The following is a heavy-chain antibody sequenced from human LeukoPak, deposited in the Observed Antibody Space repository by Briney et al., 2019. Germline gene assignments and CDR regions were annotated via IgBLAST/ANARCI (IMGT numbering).Heavy chain of an antibody. CDR1: GDSISSSY. CDR2: IYNSANT. D-gene: IGHD3-22*01. CDR3: ARCFSSRSVGNGYYYGHDAFDV. J-gene: IGHJ3*01. Sequence: SETLSLTCSVSGDSISSSYWSWIRQPPGKGLEWIGNIYNSANTNYNPSLQSRVTMSVDTSKSQFSLQLTSVSAADTAVYYCARCFSSRSVGNGYYYGHDAFDVWGQGTLVTVSS. V-gene: IGHV4-59*08.